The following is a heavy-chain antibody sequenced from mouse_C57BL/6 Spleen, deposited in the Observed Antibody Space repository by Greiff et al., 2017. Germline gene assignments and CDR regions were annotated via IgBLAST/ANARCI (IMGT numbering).Heavy chain of an antibody. Sequence: QVQLQQPGAELVKPGASVKLSCKASGYTFTSYWMQWVKQRPGQGLEWIGEIDPSDSYTNYNQKFKGKATLTVDTSSSTAYMQLSSLTSEDSAVYYCARGYDYDGALDYWGQGTSVTVSS. CDR2: IDPSDSYT. D-gene: IGHD2-4*01. CDR3: ARGYDYDGALDY. CDR1: GYTFTSYW. V-gene: IGHV1-50*01. J-gene: IGHJ4*01.